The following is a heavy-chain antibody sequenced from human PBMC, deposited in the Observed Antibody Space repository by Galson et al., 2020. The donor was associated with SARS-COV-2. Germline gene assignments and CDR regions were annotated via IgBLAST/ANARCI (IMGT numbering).Heavy chain of an antibody. CDR1: GFRSSSYP. Sequence: GGSLRLSCAASGFRSSSYPMTWVRQAPGKGLEWVPSISPSGGRPDYADSVKGRFTISRDDSKNTLSLQMNSLRGEDTAVYYCAKLAVAGVFDSWGQGTLVTVSS. D-gene: IGHD6-19*01. CDR2: ISPSGGRP. J-gene: IGHJ4*02. CDR3: AKLAVAGVFDS. V-gene: IGHV3-23*01.